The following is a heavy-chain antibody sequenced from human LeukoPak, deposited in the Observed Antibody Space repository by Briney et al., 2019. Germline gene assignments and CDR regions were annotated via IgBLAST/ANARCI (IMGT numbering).Heavy chain of an antibody. CDR3: ARDPPGYSSSWYPSYFDY. CDR2: ISYDGSNK. Sequence: GRSLRLSCAASGFTFSSYGMHWVRQAPGKGLEWVAVISYDGSNKYYADSVKGRFTISRDNSKNTLYLQMNSLRAEDTAVYYCARDPPGYSSSWYPSYFDYWGQGTLVTVSS. CDR1: GFTFSSYG. D-gene: IGHD6-13*01. V-gene: IGHV3-30*03. J-gene: IGHJ4*02.